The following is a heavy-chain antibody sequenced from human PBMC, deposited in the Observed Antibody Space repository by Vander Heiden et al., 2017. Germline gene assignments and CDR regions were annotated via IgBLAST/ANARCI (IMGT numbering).Heavy chain of an antibody. CDR1: GFTSSSYA. V-gene: IGHV3-23*01. Sequence: EVQLLEAGGGLVQPGGPLRPSCAASGFTSSSYAMSWVRQAPGKGLEWVSGISGSADSTYYAGSVRGRFTISRDNSKNTLYLQMNSLRAEDTALYYCTKGGGPWHWYFDLWGRGTLVTVSS. J-gene: IGHJ2*01. D-gene: IGHD3-10*01. CDR3: TKGGGPWHWYFDL. CDR2: ISGSADST.